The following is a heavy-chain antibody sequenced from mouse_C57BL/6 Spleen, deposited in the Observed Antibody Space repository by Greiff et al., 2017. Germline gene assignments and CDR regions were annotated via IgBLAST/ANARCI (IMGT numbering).Heavy chain of an antibody. V-gene: IGHV1-42*01. Sequence: VQLQQSGPELVKPGASVKISCKASGYSFTGYYMNWVKQSPEKSLEWIGEINPSTGGTTYNQKFKAKATLTVDKSSSPAYMQLKSLTSEDSAVYYCARSGEENDGYHYAMDYWGQGTSVTVSS. CDR2: INPSTGGT. CDR1: GYSFTGYY. D-gene: IGHD2-3*01. CDR3: ARSGEENDGYHYAMDY. J-gene: IGHJ4*01.